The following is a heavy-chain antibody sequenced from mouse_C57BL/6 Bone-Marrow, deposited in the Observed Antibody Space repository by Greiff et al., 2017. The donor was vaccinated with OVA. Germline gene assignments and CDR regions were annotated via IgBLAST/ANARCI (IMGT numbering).Heavy chain of an antibody. CDR1: GYTFTDYN. D-gene: IGHD1-1*01. V-gene: IGHV1-42*01. Sequence: VQLQQSGPELVKPGASVKKPCKASGYTFTDYNMDWVKQSHGKSLEWIGEINPSTGGTTYNQKFKAKATLTVDKSSSTAYMQLKSLTSEDSAVYYCARVTTVGFAYWGQGTLVTVSA. CDR2: INPSTGGT. J-gene: IGHJ3*01. CDR3: ARVTTVGFAY.